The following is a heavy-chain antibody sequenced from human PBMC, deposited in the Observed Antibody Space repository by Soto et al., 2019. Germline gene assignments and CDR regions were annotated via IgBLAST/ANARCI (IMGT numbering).Heavy chain of an antibody. J-gene: IGHJ5*02. CDR1: GRSVSSGGYY. CDR3: VRDRALDSSGHWFDT. Sequence: SETLSLTCTVSGRSVSSGGYYWTWIRQHPGRGLEWIGYIYHIGSPYYNPPLESRVTISLDTSKNQFSLNLTSVTAADTAIYYCVRDRALDSSGHWFDTWGQGTLVTVSS. D-gene: IGHD6-19*01. CDR2: IYHIGSP. V-gene: IGHV4-31*03.